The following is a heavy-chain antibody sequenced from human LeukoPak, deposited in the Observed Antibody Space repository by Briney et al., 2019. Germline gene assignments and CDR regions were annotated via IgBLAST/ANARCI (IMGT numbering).Heavy chain of an antibody. D-gene: IGHD3-10*01. V-gene: IGHV5-51*01. Sequence: GESLKISCKGSGYSFTTYWIGWVRQLPGKGLEWMGIIYPGDSDTRYSLSFQGQVTISADKSINTAYLQWSSLKASDTAMYYCARRMVRGVMDYFDYWGQGTLVTVSS. CDR3: ARRMVRGVMDYFDY. J-gene: IGHJ4*02. CDR1: GYSFTTYW. CDR2: IYPGDSDT.